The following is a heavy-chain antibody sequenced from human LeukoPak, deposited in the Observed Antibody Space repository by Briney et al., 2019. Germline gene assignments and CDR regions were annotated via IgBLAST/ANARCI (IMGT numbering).Heavy chain of an antibody. CDR3: AKDQRGYYDSSGPIGDFDY. CDR2: ISYDGSNE. J-gene: IGHJ4*02. D-gene: IGHD3-22*01. Sequence: PGGSLRLSCAASGFTFSYHGMHWVRQAPGKGLEWVALISYDGSNEDYADSVRGRFTISRDNAQNTLYLQMSSLRAEDTAVYYCAKDQRGYYDSSGPIGDFDYWGQGTLVTVSS. CDR1: GFTFSYHG. V-gene: IGHV3-30*18.